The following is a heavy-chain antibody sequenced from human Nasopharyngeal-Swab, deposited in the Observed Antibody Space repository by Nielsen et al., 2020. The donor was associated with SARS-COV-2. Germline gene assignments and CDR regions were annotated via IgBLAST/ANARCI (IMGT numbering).Heavy chain of an antibody. V-gene: IGHV3-9*01. Sequence: SLKISFAASGFTFDDYAMHWVRQAPGKGLEWVSGISWNSGSIGYADSVKGRFTISRDNAKNSLYLQMNSLRAEGTALFYCAKDKRVVTYYFDYWGQGTLVTVSS. D-gene: IGHD3-22*01. CDR3: AKDKRVVTYYFDY. CDR1: GFTFDDYA. CDR2: ISWNSGSI. J-gene: IGHJ4*02.